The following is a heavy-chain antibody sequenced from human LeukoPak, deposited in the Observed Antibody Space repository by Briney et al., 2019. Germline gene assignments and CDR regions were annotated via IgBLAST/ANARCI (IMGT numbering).Heavy chain of an antibody. Sequence: PSETLSLTCTVSGGSISSSSYYWGWIRQPPGKGLEWIGSIYYSGSTYYNPSLKSRVTISVDTSKNQFSLKLNSVIAADTAIYYCARAAAVGAYDYWGQGTLVTVSS. D-gene: IGHD1-26*01. J-gene: IGHJ4*02. CDR2: IYYSGST. CDR1: GGSISSSSYY. CDR3: ARAAAVGAYDY. V-gene: IGHV4-39*07.